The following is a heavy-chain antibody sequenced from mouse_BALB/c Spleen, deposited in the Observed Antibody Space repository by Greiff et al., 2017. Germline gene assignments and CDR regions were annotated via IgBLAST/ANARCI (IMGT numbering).Heavy chain of an antibody. V-gene: IGHV5-9-3*01. Sequence: EVMLVESGGGLVKPGGSLKLSCAASGFTFSSYAMSWVRQTPEKRLEWVATISSGGSYTYYPDSVKGRFTISRDNAKNTLYLQMSSLRSEDTAMYYCARQGARADYAMDYWGQGTSVTVSS. CDR2: ISSGGSYT. CDR1: GFTFSSYA. CDR3: ARQGARADYAMDY. J-gene: IGHJ4*01.